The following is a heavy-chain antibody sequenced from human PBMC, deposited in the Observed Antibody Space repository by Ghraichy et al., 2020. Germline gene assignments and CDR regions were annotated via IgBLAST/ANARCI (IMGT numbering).Heavy chain of an antibody. J-gene: IGHJ4*02. V-gene: IGHV3-30*04. D-gene: IGHD3/OR15-3a*01. CDR2: ISSDGSNT. CDR1: GFTFNTYA. Sequence: GGSLRLSCAASGFTFNTYAFHWVRQAPGKGLEWVALISSDGSNTYYRDSVKGRFFISRDNSKNTLYLQMNSLKIEDNGIYYCVRDDFNDAALFDYWGQGSLVTVSS. CDR3: VRDDFNDAALFDY.